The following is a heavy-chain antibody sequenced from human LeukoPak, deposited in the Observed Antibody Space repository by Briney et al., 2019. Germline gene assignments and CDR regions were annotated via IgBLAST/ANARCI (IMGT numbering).Heavy chain of an antibody. CDR3: ARRRKPLVGATSPFGY. V-gene: IGHV4-39*07. J-gene: IGHJ4*02. CDR2: INHSGST. CDR1: GGSISSSIYF. D-gene: IGHD1-26*01. Sequence: SETLSITCTVCGGSISSSIYFWGWIRQPPGKGLELIGEINHSGSTNYNPSLKSRVTISVDTSKNQFSLKLSSVTAADTAVYYCARRRKPLVGATSPFGYWGQGTLVTVSS.